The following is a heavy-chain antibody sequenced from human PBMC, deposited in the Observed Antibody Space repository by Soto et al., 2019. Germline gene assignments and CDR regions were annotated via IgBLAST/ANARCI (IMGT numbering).Heavy chain of an antibody. V-gene: IGHV4-61*08. Sequence: SETLSLTCTVSGGSISSGDYYWSCIRQPPGKGLEWIGYIYYSGSTNYNPSLKSRVTISVDTSKNQFSLKLSSVTAADTAVYYCARGIPTGYDFWSGYYSVPYYYYGMDVWGQGTTVTVSS. CDR1: GGSISSGDYY. CDR3: ARGIPTGYDFWSGYYSVPYYYYGMDV. D-gene: IGHD3-3*01. J-gene: IGHJ6*02. CDR2: IYYSGST.